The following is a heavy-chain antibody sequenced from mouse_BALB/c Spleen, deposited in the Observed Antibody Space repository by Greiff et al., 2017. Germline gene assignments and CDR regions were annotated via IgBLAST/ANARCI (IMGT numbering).Heavy chain of an antibody. Sequence: EVMLVESGGGLVQPGGSRKLSCAASGFTFSSFGMHWVRQAPEKGLEWVAYISSGSSTIYYADTVKGRFTISRDNPKNTLFLQMTSLRSEDTAMYYCARSDRYDEGYYAMDYWGQGTSVTVSS. CDR3: ARSDRYDEGYYAMDY. D-gene: IGHD2-14*01. V-gene: IGHV5-17*02. CDR1: GFTFSSFG. CDR2: ISSGSSTI. J-gene: IGHJ4*01.